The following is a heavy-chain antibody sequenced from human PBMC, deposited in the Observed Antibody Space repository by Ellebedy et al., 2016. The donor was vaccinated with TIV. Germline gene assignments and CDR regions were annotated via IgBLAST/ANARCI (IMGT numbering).Heavy chain of an antibody. V-gene: IGHV3-30*02. D-gene: IGHD3-9*01. Sequence: DSVKGRFTISRGNSESTLRVQMNSLRPEDTAVYYCAKEAYDILTGSQMHGMDVWGQGTTVTVSS. J-gene: IGHJ6*02. CDR3: AKEAYDILTGSQMHGMDV.